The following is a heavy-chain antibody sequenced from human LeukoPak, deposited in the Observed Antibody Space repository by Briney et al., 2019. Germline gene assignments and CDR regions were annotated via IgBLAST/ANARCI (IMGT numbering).Heavy chain of an antibody. CDR1: GFTFGDFA. J-gene: IGHJ4*02. V-gene: IGHV3-9*01. CDR2: ISWNSGNI. Sequence: PGGSLRLSCAASGFTFGDFAMHWVRQAPGKGLEWVSGISWNSGNIGYADSVKGRFTISRDNAKDSLYLQMNSLRPEDTALYYCANLHGDYRDYWGQGILVTVSS. CDR3: ANLHGDYRDY. D-gene: IGHD4-17*01.